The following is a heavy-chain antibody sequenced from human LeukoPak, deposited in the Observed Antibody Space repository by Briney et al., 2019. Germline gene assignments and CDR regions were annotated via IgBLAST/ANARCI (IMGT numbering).Heavy chain of an antibody. CDR3: ARGPRRITMVRGVIVGMDV. Sequence: SETLSLTCAVYGGSFSGYYWSWICQPPGKGLEWIGEINHSGSTNYNPSLKSRVTISVDTPKNQFSLKLSSVTAADTAVYYCARGPRRITMVRGVIVGMDVWGKGTTVTVSS. CDR2: INHSGST. D-gene: IGHD3-10*01. V-gene: IGHV4-34*01. CDR1: GGSFSGYY. J-gene: IGHJ6*04.